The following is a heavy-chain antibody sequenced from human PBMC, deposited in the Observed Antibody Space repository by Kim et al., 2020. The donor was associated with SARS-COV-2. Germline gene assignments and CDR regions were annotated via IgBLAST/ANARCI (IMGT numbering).Heavy chain of an antibody. CDR1: GFTFSSYS. CDR2: ISSSSSYI. D-gene: IGHD4-17*01. CDR3: ARGAGTTVTTSGYYGMDV. V-gene: IGHV3-21*01. Sequence: GGSLRLSCAASGFTFSSYSMNWVRQAPGKGLEWVSSISSSSSYIYYADSVKGRFTISRDNAKNSLYLQMNSLRAEDTAVYYCARGAGTTVTTSGYYGMDVXGQXTXVTXXS. J-gene: IGHJ6*02.